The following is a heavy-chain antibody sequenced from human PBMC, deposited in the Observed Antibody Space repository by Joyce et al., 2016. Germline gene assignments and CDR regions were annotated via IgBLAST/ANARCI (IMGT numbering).Heavy chain of an antibody. Sequence: QVQVVQSGAEVKRTGASVTVSCRTSGYTFTDYHFHWVRQAPGQGLEWMGIIDPKRGSTTYAQKLQGRLTLTRDTSTRTFYMQLTGLRFDDTAVYYYASGGYTYFNNSFDYWGQGTPVAVSS. CDR1: GYTFTDYH. CDR3: ASGGYTYFNNSFDY. D-gene: IGHD5-18*01. J-gene: IGHJ4*02. V-gene: IGHV1-46*01. CDR2: IDPKRGST.